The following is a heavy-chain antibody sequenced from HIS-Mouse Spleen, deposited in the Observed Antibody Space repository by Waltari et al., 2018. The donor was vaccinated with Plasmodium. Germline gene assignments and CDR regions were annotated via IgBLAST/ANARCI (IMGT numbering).Heavy chain of an antibody. J-gene: IGHJ2*01. V-gene: IGHV4-34*01. CDR1: GGSFSGYY. D-gene: IGHD3-3*01. CDR2: INHIGHT. CDR3: ARVTSSGVDWYFDL. Sequence: QVQLQQWGAGLLKPSETLSLTCAVYGGSFSGYYWSWIRQPPEKGLEWIGEINHIGHTNYNPSLKRRVSISVDTSKNQFSLKLSSVTAAYTAMYYCARVTSSGVDWYFDLWGRGILFTVSS.